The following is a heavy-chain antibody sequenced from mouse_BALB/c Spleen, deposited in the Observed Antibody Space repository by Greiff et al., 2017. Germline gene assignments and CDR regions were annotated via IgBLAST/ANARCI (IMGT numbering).Heavy chain of an antibody. CDR1: GFAFSSYD. CDR2: ISSGGGST. D-gene: IGHD1-1*01. Sequence: DVQLVESGGGLVKPGGSLKLSCAASGFAFSSYDMSWVRQTPEKRLEWVAYISSGGGSTYYPDTVKGRFTISRDNAKNTLYLQMSSLKSEDTAMYYCARHGAYVSAWFAYWGQGTLVTVSA. J-gene: IGHJ3*01. V-gene: IGHV5-12-1*01. CDR3: ARHGAYVSAWFAY.